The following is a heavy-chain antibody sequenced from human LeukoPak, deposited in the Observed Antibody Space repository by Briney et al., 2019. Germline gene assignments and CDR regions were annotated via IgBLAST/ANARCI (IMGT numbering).Heavy chain of an antibody. CDR3: ATYSSLNRREFQY. Sequence: GGSLRLSCEGSGFTFSNYWMGWVRQAPGKGLQWVANIKTDGSEKYYVDSVKGRFTISRDNAKNSLYLQMNSLRAEDMAVYYCATYSSLNRREFQYWGQGTLLTVSS. D-gene: IGHD3-22*01. V-gene: IGHV3-7*01. CDR2: IKTDGSEK. CDR1: GFTFSNYW. J-gene: IGHJ1*01.